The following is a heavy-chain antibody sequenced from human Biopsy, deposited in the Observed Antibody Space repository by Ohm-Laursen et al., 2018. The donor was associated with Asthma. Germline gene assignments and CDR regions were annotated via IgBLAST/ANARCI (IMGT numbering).Heavy chain of an antibody. CDR3: ARGDSSGCSHYYFDY. V-gene: IGHV3-53*01. CDR2: IYSGGTS. J-gene: IGHJ4*02. CDR1: GFTVSRDH. D-gene: IGHD3-22*01. Sequence: GSLRLSCAASGFTVSRDHMFWVRQAPGKGLEWVSVIYSGGTSHTADSVRGRFTISRDFSKNTLHLQMHSLRVEDTAVYYCARGDSSGCSHYYFDYWGQGTLVTVSS.